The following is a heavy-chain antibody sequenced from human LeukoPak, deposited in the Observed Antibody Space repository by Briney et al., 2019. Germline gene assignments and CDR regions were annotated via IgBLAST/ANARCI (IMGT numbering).Heavy chain of an antibody. CDR2: ISRSGSTI. D-gene: IGHD3-22*01. CDR3: AKDIISGYYPGAAFDI. V-gene: IGHV3-11*01. J-gene: IGHJ3*02. CDR1: GFTFSDYY. Sequence: GGSRRLSCAASGFTFSDYYLSWIRQAPGKGREWVSYISRSGSTIHYADSVKGRFTISRDNAKNSLYLQMNSLRAEDTALYYCAKDIISGYYPGAAFDIWGQGTMVTVSS.